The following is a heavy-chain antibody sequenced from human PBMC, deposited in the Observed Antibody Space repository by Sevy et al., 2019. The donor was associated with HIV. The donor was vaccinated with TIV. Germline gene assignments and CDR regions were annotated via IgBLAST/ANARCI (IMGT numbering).Heavy chain of an antibody. CDR1: GFTFSSYP. J-gene: IGHJ4*02. V-gene: IGHV3-64D*06. D-gene: IGHD1-26*01. CDR3: VTRGCLLGATDFDY. CDR2: ISGNGGST. Sequence: GGSLRLSCSASGFTFSSYPMHCVRQAPGKGLEYVSLISGNGGSTYYADSVKGRFTISRDNFKKTLYLQMSSLRAEDTAVYYCVTRGCLLGATDFDYWGQGTPVSVSS.